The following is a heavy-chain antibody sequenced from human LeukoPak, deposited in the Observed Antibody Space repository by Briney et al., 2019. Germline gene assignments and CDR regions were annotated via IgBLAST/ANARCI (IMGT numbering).Heavy chain of an antibody. CDR2: INHSGST. CDR1: GGSFSGYY. V-gene: IGHV4-34*01. Sequence: PSETLSLTCAVYGGSFSGYYWSWIRQPPGKGLEWIGEINHSGSTNYNPSLKSRVTISVDTSKNQFSLKLSSVTAADTAVYYCARHKGNSSGGFDYWGQGTLVTVSS. J-gene: IGHJ4*02. CDR3: ARHKGNSSGGFDY. D-gene: IGHD6-19*01.